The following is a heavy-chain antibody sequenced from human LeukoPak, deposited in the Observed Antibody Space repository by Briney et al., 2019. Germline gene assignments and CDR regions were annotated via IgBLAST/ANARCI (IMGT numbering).Heavy chain of an antibody. D-gene: IGHD6-13*01. J-gene: IGHJ4*02. CDR2: MNEYGSEI. CDR3: ARDLMGIAYREAFYY. V-gene: IGHV3-7*01. Sequence: GGSLRLSCAVSGFTFSGFSMSWVRQAPGKGLEWVAKMNEYGSEIFYVDSVKGRFTISRDNAKNSLYLQMNRLRAEDTAVYYCARDLMGIAYREAFYYWGQGTLVTVSS. CDR1: GFTFSGFS.